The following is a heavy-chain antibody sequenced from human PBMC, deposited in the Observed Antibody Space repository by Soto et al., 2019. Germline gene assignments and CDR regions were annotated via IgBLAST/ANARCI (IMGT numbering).Heavy chain of an antibody. CDR1: GFSISRYA. J-gene: IGHJ3*01. Sequence: SLRLSCVGSGFSISRYALSWVRRAPGKGLDWVSVVSGSGESTYYADSVKGRISVSRDNSKNTMYLQMTSLRVEDTALYYCAKHVTPTMITVRHRDAFDVWGRGTMVTVSS. CDR3: AKHVTPTMITVRHRDAFDV. V-gene: IGHV3-23*01. CDR2: VSGSGEST. D-gene: IGHD3-22*01.